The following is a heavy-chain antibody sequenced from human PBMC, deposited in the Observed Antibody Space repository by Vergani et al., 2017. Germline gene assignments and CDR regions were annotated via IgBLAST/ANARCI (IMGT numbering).Heavy chain of an antibody. CDR2: INAYSGNA. CDR3: ARVVRMVRGVIIDAPTNDY. V-gene: IGHV1-18*01. J-gene: IGHJ4*02. CDR1: GYTFTSYG. D-gene: IGHD3-10*01. Sequence: QVQLVQSGAEVKKPGASVKVSCKASGYTFTSYGISWVRQAPGQGLEWMGWINAYSGNANYAQKFQGRVTMTTDTSTSTAYMELRSLRSEDTAVYYCARVVRMVRGVIIDAPTNDYWGQGTLVTVSS.